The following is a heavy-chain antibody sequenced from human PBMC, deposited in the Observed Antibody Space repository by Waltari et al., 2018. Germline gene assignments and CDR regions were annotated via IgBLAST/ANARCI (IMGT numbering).Heavy chain of an antibody. J-gene: IGHJ3*02. CDR1: GFTVSSNY. CDR2: IYSGGST. V-gene: IGHV3-53*01. Sequence: EVQLVESGGGLIQPGGSLRLSCAASGFTVSSNYMSWVRQAPGKGLEWVSVIYSGGSTYYADSGKGRCTISRDNSKNTLYLQMNSLRAEDTAVYYCASRQSGYYTPILSAFDIWGQGTMVTVSS. CDR3: ASRQSGYYTPILSAFDI. D-gene: IGHD3-3*01.